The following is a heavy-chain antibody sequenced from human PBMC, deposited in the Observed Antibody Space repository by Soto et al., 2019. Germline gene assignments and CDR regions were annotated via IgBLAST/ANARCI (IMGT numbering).Heavy chain of an antibody. CDR2: ITGGGSST. Sequence: PGGSLRLSCAASGFTFSSYGMHWVRQAPGKGLEWVAVITGGGSSTYYADSVKGRFTISRDNSKNTLYLQMNSLRAEDTAVYYCAKGLMIVVVTPFDYWGQGTLVTVSS. V-gene: IGHV3-30*18. CDR3: AKGLMIVVVTPFDY. CDR1: GFTFSSYG. J-gene: IGHJ4*02. D-gene: IGHD3-22*01.